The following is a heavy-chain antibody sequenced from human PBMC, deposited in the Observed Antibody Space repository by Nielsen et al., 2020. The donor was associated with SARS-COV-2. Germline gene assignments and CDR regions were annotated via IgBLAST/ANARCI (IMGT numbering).Heavy chain of an antibody. CDR3: SRAQRDY. CDR2: MNPNSGNT. D-gene: IGHD6-25*01. Sequence: ASVKVSCKASGYTFTSYDINWVRQATGQGLEWMGWMNPNSGNTGYAQKFQGRVTMTRNTTISTAYMELRDLRSEDTAVYYCSRAQRDYWGQGTLVTVSS. J-gene: IGHJ4*02. V-gene: IGHV1-8*01. CDR1: GYTFTSYD.